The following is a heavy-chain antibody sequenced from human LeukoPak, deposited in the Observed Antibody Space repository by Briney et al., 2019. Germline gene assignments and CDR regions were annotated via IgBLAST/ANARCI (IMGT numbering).Heavy chain of an antibody. CDR1: GGSISSYY. D-gene: IGHD3-22*01. Sequence: SETLSLTCTVSGGSISSYYWSWIRKPPGKGLECLGYIYYSGSTNYNPSLKSRVTISVDTSKNQFSLKLSSVTAADTAVYYCARETVLVYYYDSSGHFDYWGQGTLVTVSS. V-gene: IGHV4-59*01. CDR2: IYYSGST. CDR3: ARETVLVYYYDSSGHFDY. J-gene: IGHJ4*02.